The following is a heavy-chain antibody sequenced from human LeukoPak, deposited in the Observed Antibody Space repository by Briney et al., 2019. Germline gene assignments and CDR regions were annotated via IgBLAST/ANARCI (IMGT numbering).Heavy chain of an antibody. J-gene: IGHJ6*01. CDR3: ARDRWFPSPLGMDV. V-gene: IGHV4-30-4*01. CDR1: GGSISNGVPY. CDR2: IYYSGST. D-gene: IGHD3-10*01. Sequence: SETLSLTCNVSGGSISNGVPYWSWFPQPPGKGLEWIGSIYYSGSTYYYPSLRSRVTISIDTSKNQFSLRLRSVTAADTAVYYCARDRWFPSPLGMDVWGQGTTVTVSS.